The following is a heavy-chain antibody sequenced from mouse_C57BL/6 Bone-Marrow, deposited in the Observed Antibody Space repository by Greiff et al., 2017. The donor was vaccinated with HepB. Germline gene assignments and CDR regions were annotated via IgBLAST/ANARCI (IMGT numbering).Heavy chain of an antibody. CDR1: GYTFTSYW. D-gene: IGHD1-1*01. CDR3: ASSGGSINWYFDV. V-gene: IGHV1-64*01. Sequence: VQLQQPGAELVKPGASVKLSCKASGYTFTSYWMHWVKQRPGQGLEWIGMIHPNSGSTNYNEKFKSKATLTVDKSSSTAYMQLSSLTSEDSAVYYCASSGGSINWYFDVWGTGTTVTVSS. J-gene: IGHJ1*03. CDR2: IHPNSGST.